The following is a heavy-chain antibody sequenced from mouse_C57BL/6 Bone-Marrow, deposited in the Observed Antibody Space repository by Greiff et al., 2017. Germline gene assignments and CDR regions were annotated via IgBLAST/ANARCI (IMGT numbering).Heavy chain of an antibody. D-gene: IGHD4-1*01. CDR1: GYTFTSYW. V-gene: IGHV1-55*01. J-gene: IGHJ2*01. CDR2: IYPTSGRT. CDR3: ARSGPLGRSFDY. Sequence: QVQLKEPGAELVKPGASVKMSCKASGYTFTSYWITWVKQRPGQGLEWIGDIYPTSGRTNYNKKFKSKAILTVDTSSNTAYMQLSSLTSEDSAVFYCARSGPLGRSFDYWGQGTTLTVSS.